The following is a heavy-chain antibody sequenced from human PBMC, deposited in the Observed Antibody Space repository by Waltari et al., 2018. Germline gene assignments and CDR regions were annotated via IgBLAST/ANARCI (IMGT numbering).Heavy chain of an antibody. CDR2: ISGIGGST. Sequence: EVQLLESGGGLVQPGGSLRLSCAASGFTFSSYAMSWVRQAPGKGLEWVSAISGIGGSTYYADSVKGRFTISRDNSKNTLYLQMNSLRAEDTAVYYCAKDDILTGYYREYYFDYWGQGTLVTVSS. J-gene: IGHJ4*02. CDR1: GFTFSSYA. CDR3: AKDDILTGYYREYYFDY. V-gene: IGHV3-23*01. D-gene: IGHD3-9*01.